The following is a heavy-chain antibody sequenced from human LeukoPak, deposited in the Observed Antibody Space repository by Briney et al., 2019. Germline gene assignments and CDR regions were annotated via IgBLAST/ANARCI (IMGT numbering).Heavy chain of an antibody. Sequence: SETLSLTCAVYGGSFSGYYWSWIRQPPGKGLEWIGEINHSGSTNYNPSLKSRVTISVDTSKNQFSLKLSSVTAADTAVYYCARCRYFDWLFPYYYYYCYMDVWGKGTTVTVSS. V-gene: IGHV4-34*01. J-gene: IGHJ6*03. CDR1: GGSFSGYY. CDR3: ARCRYFDWLFPYYYYYCYMDV. CDR2: INHSGST. D-gene: IGHD3-9*01.